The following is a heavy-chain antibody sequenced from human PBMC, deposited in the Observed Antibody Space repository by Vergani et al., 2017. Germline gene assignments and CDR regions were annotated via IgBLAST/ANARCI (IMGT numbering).Heavy chain of an antibody. CDR3: VKEKIDLGSYFFDS. Sequence: QVQLQQWGAGLLKPSETLSLTCAVYGGSFSSFYWSWIRQPPGKGLEWIGEINNDGHTNYNPSLESRVTVSRDTAKNQFSLNLMSVTAADTAIYYCVKEKIDLGSYFFDSWGHGILVTVSS. V-gene: IGHV4-34*01. J-gene: IGHJ4*01. CDR2: INNDGHT. CDR1: GGSFSSFY. D-gene: IGHD2/OR15-2a*01.